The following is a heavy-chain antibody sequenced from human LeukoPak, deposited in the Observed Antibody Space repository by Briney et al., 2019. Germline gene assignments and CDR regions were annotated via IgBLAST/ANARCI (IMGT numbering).Heavy chain of an antibody. V-gene: IGHV3-23*01. D-gene: IGHD3-22*01. CDR3: AKDLGFYYDSSGYYDATFDD. J-gene: IGHJ4*02. Sequence: PGGSLRLSCAASGFTFSSYAMSWVRQAPGKGLEWVSAISGSGGSTYYADSVKGRFTISRDNSKNTLYLQMNSLRAEDTAVYYCAKDLGFYYDSSGYYDATFDDWGQGTLVTVSS. CDR2: ISGSGGST. CDR1: GFTFSSYA.